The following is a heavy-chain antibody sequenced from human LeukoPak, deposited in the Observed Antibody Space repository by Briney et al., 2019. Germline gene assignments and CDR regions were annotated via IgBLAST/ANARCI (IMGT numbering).Heavy chain of an antibody. CDR1: GGSISSGGYS. CDR3: ARGDILTGYYMGYYFDY. J-gene: IGHJ4*02. D-gene: IGHD3-9*01. V-gene: IGHV4-30-2*01. CDR2: IYHSGST. Sequence: SQTLSLTCAVSGGSISSGGYSWSWIRQPPGKGLEWIGYIYHSGSTYYNPSLKSRVTISVDRSKNQFSLKLSSVTAADTAVYYCARGDILTGYYMGYYFDYWGQGTLVTVSS.